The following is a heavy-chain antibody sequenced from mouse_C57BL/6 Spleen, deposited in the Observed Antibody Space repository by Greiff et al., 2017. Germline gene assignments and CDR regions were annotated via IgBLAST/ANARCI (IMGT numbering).Heavy chain of an antibody. CDR1: GYTFTSYW. V-gene: IGHV1-61*01. D-gene: IGHD2-2*01. J-gene: IGHJ4*01. CDR3: AREGFMVSAMDY. CDR2: IYPSDSET. Sequence: QVQLQQPGAELVRPGSSVKLSCKASGYTFTSYWMDWVKQRPGQGLEWIGNIYPSDSETHYNQKFKDKATLTVDKSSSTAYMQLSSLTSEDSAVYYCAREGFMVSAMDYWGQGTSVTVSS.